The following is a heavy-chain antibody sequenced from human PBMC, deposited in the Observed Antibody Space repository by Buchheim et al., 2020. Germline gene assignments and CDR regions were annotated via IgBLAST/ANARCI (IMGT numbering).Heavy chain of an antibody. CDR3: ARDQGDFWSGYSRTRWFDP. J-gene: IGHJ5*02. D-gene: IGHD3-3*01. Sequence: QVQLQESGPGLVKPSQTLSLTCTVSGGSISSGGYYWSWIRQHPGKGLEWIGYIYYSGSTYYNPSLKSRVTISVDTSKKQFSLKLSSVTAADTAVYYCARDQGDFWSGYSRTRWFDPWGQGTL. V-gene: IGHV4-31*03. CDR1: GGSISSGGYY. CDR2: IYYSGST.